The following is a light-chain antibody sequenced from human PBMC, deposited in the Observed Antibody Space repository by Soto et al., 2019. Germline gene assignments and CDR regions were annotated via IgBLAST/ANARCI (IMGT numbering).Light chain of an antibody. CDR2: PAS. CDR1: QDINNY. CDR3: QKYDSAPWT. V-gene: IGKV1-27*01. J-gene: IGKJ1*01. Sequence: DIQMTQSPSSLSASVGDRVTITCRSRQDINNYLAWYQQKPGKVPKFLIYPASTLRSGVPSRFSGSGSWPDFTLNIISLKPADVATYDCQKYDSAPWTFGQGTQVEIK.